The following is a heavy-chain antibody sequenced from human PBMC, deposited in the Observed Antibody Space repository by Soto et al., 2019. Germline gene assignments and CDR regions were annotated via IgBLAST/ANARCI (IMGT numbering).Heavy chain of an antibody. J-gene: IGHJ4*02. CDR3: AKKVNSGSGSQYFDY. Sequence: GGSLRLSCAASGFTFSSYSMSWVRQAPGKGLEWVSGFRGSGDDGTTYYADSVKGRFTISRDNSKNMLFLQMNSLRAEDTAIYYRAKKVNSGSGSQYFDYWGQGTLVTVSS. V-gene: IGHV3-23*01. CDR1: GFTFSSYS. CDR2: FRGSGDDGTT. D-gene: IGHD3-10*01.